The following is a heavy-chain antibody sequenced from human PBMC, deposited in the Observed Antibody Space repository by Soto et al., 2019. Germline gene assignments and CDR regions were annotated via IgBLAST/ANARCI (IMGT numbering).Heavy chain of an antibody. CDR1: GGSVSSGSYY. J-gene: IGHJ6*02. CDR3: ARDQRGVVVAATPLPYGMDV. Sequence: SETVSLTCTVSGGSVSSGSYYWSWIRQPPGKGLEWIGYIYYSGSTNYNPSLKSRVTISVDTSKNQFSLKLSSVTATDTAVYYCARDQRGVVVAATPLPYGMDVWGQGTTVTVSS. V-gene: IGHV4-61*01. D-gene: IGHD2-15*01. CDR2: IYYSGST.